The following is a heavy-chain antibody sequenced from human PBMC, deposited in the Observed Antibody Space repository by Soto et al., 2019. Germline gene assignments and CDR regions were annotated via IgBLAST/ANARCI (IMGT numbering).Heavy chain of an antibody. CDR2: IKSKTDGGTT. Sequence: PGGSLRLSCAASGFTFSNAWMSWVRQAPGKGLEWVGRIKSKTDGGTTDYAAPVKGRFTISRDDSKNTLYLQMNSLKTEDTAVYYSITEKIRSGPTFAYWGQGTLVTVSS. J-gene: IGHJ4*02. CDR1: GFTFSNAW. CDR3: ITEKIRSGPTFAY. V-gene: IGHV3-15*01.